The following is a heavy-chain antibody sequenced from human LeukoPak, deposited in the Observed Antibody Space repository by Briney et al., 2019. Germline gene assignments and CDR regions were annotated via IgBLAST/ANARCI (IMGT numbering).Heavy chain of an antibody. CDR2: IYHSGGT. V-gene: IGHV4-38-2*02. J-gene: IGHJ4*02. D-gene: IGHD2-15*01. CDR3: ARDSRLAYCSGGSCPSDY. CDR1: GYSISSGYY. Sequence: SETLSLTCTVSGYSISSGYYWGWIRQPPGKGLEWIGSIYHSGGTYYNPSLKSRVTISVDTSKNQFSLKLSSVTAADTAVYYCARDSRLAYCSGGSCPSDYWGQGTLVTVPS.